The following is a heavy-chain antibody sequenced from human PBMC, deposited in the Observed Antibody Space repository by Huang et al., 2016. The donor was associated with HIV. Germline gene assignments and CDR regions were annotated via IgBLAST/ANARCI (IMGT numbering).Heavy chain of an antibody. D-gene: IGHD3-10*01. Sequence: QLQLVQSGAQVKKPGSSVNVSCKASGKTFSGSAISWVRQAPGQRLEWMGGIVPRYGKPQYAQNFQGRVTITADESMTTAYMELTSLTSKDTAVYFFAAKIGADGYFISRGPRSNYYSLDVWGQGTTVVVSS. V-gene: IGHV1-69*13. J-gene: IGHJ6*02. CDR2: IVPRYGKP. CDR3: AAKIGADGYFISRGPRSNYYSLDV. CDR1: GKTFSGSA.